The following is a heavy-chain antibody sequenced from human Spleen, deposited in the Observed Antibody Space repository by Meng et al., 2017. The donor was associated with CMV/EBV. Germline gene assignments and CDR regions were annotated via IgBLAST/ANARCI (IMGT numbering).Heavy chain of an antibody. Sequence: QVQLPESGPGLVKPSQTLSLTCTVSGGSISSGDYYWSWIRQPPGKGLEWIGYIYYSGSTYYNPSLKSRVTISVDTSKNQFSLKLSSVTAADTAVYYCARDLSGYSYEYYFDYWGQGTLVTVSS. D-gene: IGHD5-18*01. V-gene: IGHV4-30-4*08. CDR3: ARDLSGYSYEYYFDY. J-gene: IGHJ4*02. CDR2: IYYSGST. CDR1: GGSISSGDYY.